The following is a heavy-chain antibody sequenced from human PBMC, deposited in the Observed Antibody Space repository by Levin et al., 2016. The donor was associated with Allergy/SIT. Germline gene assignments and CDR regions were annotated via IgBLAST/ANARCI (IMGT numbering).Heavy chain of an antibody. D-gene: IGHD3-3*01. CDR2: IYSGGST. CDR3: ATSVTIFGVVDAFDI. Sequence: WIRQPPGKGLEWVSVIYSGGSTYYADSVKGRFTISRDNSKNTLYLQMNSLRAEDTAVYYCATSVTIFGVVDAFDIWGQGTMVTVSS. J-gene: IGHJ3*02. V-gene: IGHV3-53*01.